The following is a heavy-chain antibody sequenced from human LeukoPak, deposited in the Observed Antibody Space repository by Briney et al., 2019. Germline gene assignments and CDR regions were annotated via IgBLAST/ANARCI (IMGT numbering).Heavy chain of an antibody. CDR3: AKDQWELHFDY. D-gene: IGHD1-26*01. Sequence: PGGSLRLSCAASGFTFSSYAMHWVRQAPGKGLEWVAVISYDGSNKYYADSVKGRFTISRDNSKNTLYLQMNSLRAEDTAVYYCAKDQWELHFDYWGQGTLVTVSS. CDR1: GFTFSSYA. J-gene: IGHJ4*02. CDR2: ISYDGSNK. V-gene: IGHV3-30-3*01.